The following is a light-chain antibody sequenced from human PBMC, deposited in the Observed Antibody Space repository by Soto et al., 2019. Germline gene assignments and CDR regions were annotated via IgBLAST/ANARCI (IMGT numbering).Light chain of an antibody. V-gene: IGKV1-5*03. Sequence: DIQMTQSPSTLSASVGDRVTITCRASQTIDSWLAWYQQRPGKPPNLLIYKASTLASGVPSRFSGSGSGTEFTLTINSLQPDDFATYYCQQYASFSPAFGQGTKVDIK. CDR2: KAS. CDR1: QTIDSW. CDR3: QQYASFSPA. J-gene: IGKJ1*01.